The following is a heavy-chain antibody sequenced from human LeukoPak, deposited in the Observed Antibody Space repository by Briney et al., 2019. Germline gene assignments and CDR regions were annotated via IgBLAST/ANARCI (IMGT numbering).Heavy chain of an antibody. CDR3: AKEGPYSRGYQPLDY. Sequence: GGSLRLSCAASGFTFDDYAMQWVRQAPGKGREWVSGISKDSAFIGYAGSVKGRLTIARDNEKNSLYLQMNSLRSEDTALYYCAKEGPYSRGYQPLDYWGQGTLVTVSS. V-gene: IGHV3-9*01. CDR2: ISKDSAFI. CDR1: GFTFDDYA. J-gene: IGHJ4*02. D-gene: IGHD3-22*01.